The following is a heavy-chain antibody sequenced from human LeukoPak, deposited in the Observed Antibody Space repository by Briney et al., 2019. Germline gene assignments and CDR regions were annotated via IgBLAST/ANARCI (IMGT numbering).Heavy chain of an antibody. CDR1: GFTFSRYS. CDR3: ARDGEMATNPYYFDY. J-gene: IGHJ4*02. V-gene: IGHV3-48*02. Sequence: GGSLRLSCAASGFTFSRYSMNWVRQASGKGPQWVSYISSSSSAIYYADSVRGRFTISRDNAKNSLYLQMNSLRDEDTAVYYCARDGEMATNPYYFDYWGQGTLVTVSS. D-gene: IGHD5-24*01. CDR2: ISSSSSAI.